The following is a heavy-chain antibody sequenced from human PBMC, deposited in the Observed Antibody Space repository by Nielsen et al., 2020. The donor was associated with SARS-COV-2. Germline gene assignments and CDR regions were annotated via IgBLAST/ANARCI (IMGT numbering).Heavy chain of an antibody. CDR3: ARIQWLVEYYFDY. V-gene: IGHV3-20*01. J-gene: IGHJ4*02. CDR1: GFTFDDYG. D-gene: IGHD6-19*01. CDR2: INWNGGST. Sequence: GESLKISCAASGFTFDDYGMSWVRQAPGKGLEWVSGINWNGGSTGYADSVEGRFTISRDNAKNSLYLQMNSLRAEDTALYHCARIQWLVEYYFDYWGQGTLVTVSS.